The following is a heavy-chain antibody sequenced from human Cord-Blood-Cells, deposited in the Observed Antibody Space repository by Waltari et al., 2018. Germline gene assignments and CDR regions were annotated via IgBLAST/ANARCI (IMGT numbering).Heavy chain of an antibody. Sequence: QVQLQQWGAGLLKPSETLSLTCAVYGGSFSGSYWSWIRPPPGKGLEWIGEINHSGSTNYNPSLKSRVTISVDTSKNQFSLKLSSVTAADTAVYYCARIQGRIAAAANWFDPWGQGTLVTVSS. J-gene: IGHJ5*02. CDR2: INHSGST. D-gene: IGHD6-13*01. V-gene: IGHV4-34*01. CDR1: GGSFSGSY. CDR3: ARIQGRIAAAANWFDP.